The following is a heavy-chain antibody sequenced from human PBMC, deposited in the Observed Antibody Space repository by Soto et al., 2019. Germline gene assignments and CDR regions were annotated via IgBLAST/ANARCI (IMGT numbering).Heavy chain of an antibody. J-gene: IGHJ4*02. D-gene: IGHD6-6*01. CDR1: GGSISSSSYY. CDR2: IYYSGST. V-gene: IGHV4-39*01. CDR3: ARLMGQYGSSSAFFDY. Sequence: SETLSLTCTVSGGSISSSSYYWGWIRQPPGKGLEWIGSIYYSGSTYYNPSLKSRVTISVDTSKNQFSLKLSSVTAADTAVYYCARLMGQYGSSSAFFDYWGQGTLVTVSS.